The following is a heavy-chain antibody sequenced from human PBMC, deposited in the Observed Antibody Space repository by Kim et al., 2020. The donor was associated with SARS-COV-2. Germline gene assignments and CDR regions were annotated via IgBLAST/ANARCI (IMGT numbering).Heavy chain of an antibody. V-gene: IGHV1-69*04. CDR2: IIPILGIA. D-gene: IGHD5-18*01. CDR1: GGTFSSYA. CDR3: ARTAYNVDTAPWV. J-gene: IGHJ3*01. Sequence: SVKVSCKASGGTFSSYAISWVRQAPGQGLEWMGRIIPILGIANYAQKFQGRVTITADKSTSTAYMELSSLRSEDTAVYYCARTAYNVDTAPWVWGQGTMVTVSS.